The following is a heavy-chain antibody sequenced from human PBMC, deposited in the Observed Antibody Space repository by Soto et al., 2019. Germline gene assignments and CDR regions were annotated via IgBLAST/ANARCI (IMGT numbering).Heavy chain of an antibody. Sequence: QVQLVESGGGVVQPGRSLRLSCAASGFTFSSYGMHWVRQAPGKGLEWVAVIWYDGSNKYYADSVKGRFTISRDNSKNTLSLQMNSLRAEDTAVYYCARGDTAMVSGYYFDYWGQGTLVTVSS. D-gene: IGHD5-18*01. CDR1: GFTFSSYG. V-gene: IGHV3-33*01. CDR2: IWYDGSNK. CDR3: ARGDTAMVSGYYFDY. J-gene: IGHJ4*02.